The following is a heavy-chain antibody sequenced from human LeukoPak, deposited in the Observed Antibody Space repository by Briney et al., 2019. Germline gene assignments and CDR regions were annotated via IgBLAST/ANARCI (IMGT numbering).Heavy chain of an antibody. D-gene: IGHD1-20*01. CDR1: GFTFSSYW. CDR2: IKQDGSEK. CDR3: AKDVEVTGTNLGLILDAFDI. Sequence: SGGSLRLSCAASGFTFSSYWMSWVRQAPGKGLEWVANIKQDGSEKYYVDSVKGRFTISRDNAKNSLYLQMNSLRAEDTAVYYCAKDVEVTGTNLGLILDAFDIWGQGTMVTVSS. V-gene: IGHV3-7*03. J-gene: IGHJ3*02.